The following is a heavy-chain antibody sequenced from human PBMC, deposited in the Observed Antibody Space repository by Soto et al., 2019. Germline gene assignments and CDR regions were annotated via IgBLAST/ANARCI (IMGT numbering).Heavy chain of an antibody. D-gene: IGHD5-12*01. CDR3: VRDPRRDGYNRPQKDY. V-gene: IGHV1-18*01. Sequence: ASVKVSCKASGYTFTSYGISWVRQAPGQGLEWMGWINAYNGNTNYAQKVQGRVTMTTDTSTTTAYMELRSLRSDDTAVYYCVRDPRRDGYNRPQKDYWGQGTLVTVSS. J-gene: IGHJ4*02. CDR2: INAYNGNT. CDR1: GYTFTSYG.